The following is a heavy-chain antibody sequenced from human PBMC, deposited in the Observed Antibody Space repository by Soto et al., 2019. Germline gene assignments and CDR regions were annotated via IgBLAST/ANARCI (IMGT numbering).Heavy chain of an antibody. J-gene: IGHJ3*02. V-gene: IGHV3-48*03. CDR3: ASEVLTATFLNDALDM. Sequence: EVQLVESGGTLVQPGGSLRLSCAASGFTVSDSELNWVRQAPGKGLEWVSFISGNGSSIYYADSVKGRFTNSRDNAKISLYLQMNSLRAEDTADYCCASEVLTATFLNDALDMWGRGTMVTVSS. CDR1: GFTVSDSE. CDR2: ISGNGSSI. D-gene: IGHD2-15*01.